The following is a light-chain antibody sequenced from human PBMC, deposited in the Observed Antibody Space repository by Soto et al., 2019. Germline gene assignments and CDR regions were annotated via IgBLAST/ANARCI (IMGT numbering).Light chain of an antibody. V-gene: IGKV3-20*01. Sequence: EVVLTQSPGTLSLSLGESATLSCMASQIGRGSFIAWYQQKPGQAPRLLIYATYTRVTGIPDRFSGSGSGTDFTLTVSRLEPEDLAVYYCQQYNSWPPITFGQGTRLEIK. CDR3: QQYNSWPPIT. CDR2: ATY. J-gene: IGKJ5*01. CDR1: QIGRGSF.